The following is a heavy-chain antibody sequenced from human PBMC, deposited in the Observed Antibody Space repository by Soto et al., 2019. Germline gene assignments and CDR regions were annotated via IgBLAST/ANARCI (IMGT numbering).Heavy chain of an antibody. D-gene: IGHD3-10*01. CDR1: SGSITTGYYY. Sequence: PSETLSLTCTVSSGSITTGYYYWSWIRQPPGKGLEWIGYISYSGSTSYNPSLKSRLIISVDTSQNQVSLKLASVTAADTAVYYCLTQGFGPLHGLVDVWGQGTTVTVSS. CDR3: LTQGFGPLHGLVDV. V-gene: IGHV4-30-4*01. CDR2: ISYSGST. J-gene: IGHJ6*02.